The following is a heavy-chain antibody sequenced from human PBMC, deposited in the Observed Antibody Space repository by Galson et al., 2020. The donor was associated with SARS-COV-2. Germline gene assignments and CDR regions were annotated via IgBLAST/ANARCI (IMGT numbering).Heavy chain of an antibody. CDR3: AREIVVPAVNYYMDV. D-gene: IGHD2-2*01. Sequence: LSLTYASSGFTFSSYGMHWVRQAPGKGLEWVAVIWYDGSNKYYADSVKGRFTISRDNSKNTLYLQMNSLRAEDTAVYYCAREIVVPAVNYYMDVWGKGTTVTVSS. J-gene: IGHJ6*03. V-gene: IGHV3-33*01. CDR2: IWYDGSNK. CDR1: GFTFSSYG.